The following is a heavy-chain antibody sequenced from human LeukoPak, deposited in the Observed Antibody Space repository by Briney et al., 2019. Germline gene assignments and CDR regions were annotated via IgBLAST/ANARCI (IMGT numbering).Heavy chain of an antibody. CDR1: GGSISSGDYY. Sequence: PSETLSLTCTVSGGSISSGDYYWSWIRQPPGKGLEWIGYIYYSGSTYYNPSLKSRVTISVDTSKNQFSLKLSSVTAADTAVYYCARRGRGYYFDYWGQGTLVTVSS. V-gene: IGHV4-30-4*01. J-gene: IGHJ4*02. D-gene: IGHD3-10*01. CDR2: IYYSGST. CDR3: ARRGRGYYFDY.